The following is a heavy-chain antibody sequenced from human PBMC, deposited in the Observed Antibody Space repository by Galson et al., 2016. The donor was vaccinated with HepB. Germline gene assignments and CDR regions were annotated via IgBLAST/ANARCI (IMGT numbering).Heavy chain of an antibody. V-gene: IGHV1-46*01. CDR3: ARDCGSCYPGGYYYDYYGMDG. D-gene: IGHD2-15*01. CDR2: INPSGGST. Sequence: SVKVSCKASGYTFTSYYMHWVRQAPGQGLEWMGIINPSGGSTSYAQKFQGRVTMTTDTSTSTAYMDLRSLRSDDTAVYYCARDCGSCYPGGYYYDYYGMDGWGTGTTVTVSS. J-gene: IGHJ6*04. CDR1: GYTFTSYY.